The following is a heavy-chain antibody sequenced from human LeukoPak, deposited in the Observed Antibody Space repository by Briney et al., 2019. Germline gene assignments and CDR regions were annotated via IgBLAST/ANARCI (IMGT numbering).Heavy chain of an antibody. V-gene: IGHV4-59*08. CDR2: VYYNGNT. D-gene: IGHD4-17*01. J-gene: IGHJ4*02. CDR3: ARHDHYGDYPLDY. Sequence: PSETLSLTCTVSGGPISNYYWSWFRQPPGEGLQWIGYVYYNGNTNYNPSLKSRVTISVDTSKNQFSLKLSSVTAADTAVYYCARHDHYGDYPLDYWGQGTLVTVSS. CDR1: GGPISNYY.